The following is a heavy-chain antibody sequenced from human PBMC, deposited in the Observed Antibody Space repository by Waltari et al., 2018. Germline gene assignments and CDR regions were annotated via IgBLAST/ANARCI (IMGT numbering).Heavy chain of an antibody. CDR3: ARQGYSGSSLTYDY. Sequence: QVQLVESGGGVVQPGRSLRLSCAASGFTFTSYGMHWVRQAPGKGLGGVAVMWYDGSNQYYADSGKGRFTISRDISKSTLYLQMNSLGPQDTAVYYCARQGYSGSSLTYDYWGQGTLVTVSS. D-gene: IGHD6-13*01. CDR2: MWYDGSNQ. V-gene: IGHV3-33*01. CDR1: GFTFTSYG. J-gene: IGHJ4*02.